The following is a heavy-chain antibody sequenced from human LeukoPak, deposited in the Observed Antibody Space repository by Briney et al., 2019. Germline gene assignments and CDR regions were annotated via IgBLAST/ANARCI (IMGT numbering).Heavy chain of an antibody. Sequence: GGSLRLSCAASGFTFDNYGMNWVRQATGRGLEWVSAIGTIGDTYYPGSVKGRFTISRDNSKNTLYLQMNSLRAEDTAVYYCAKGDTTWELPHDYWGQGTLVTVSS. D-gene: IGHD1-26*01. CDR3: AKGDTTWELPHDY. CDR1: GFTFDNYG. V-gene: IGHV3-13*01. CDR2: IGTIGDT. J-gene: IGHJ4*02.